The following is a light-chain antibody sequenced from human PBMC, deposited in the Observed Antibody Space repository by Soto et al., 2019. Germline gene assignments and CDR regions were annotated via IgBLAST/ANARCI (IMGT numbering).Light chain of an antibody. J-gene: IGKJ1*01. CDR2: KAS. V-gene: IGKV1-5*03. Sequence: DIQMTQSPSSLSASVGDRVTITCRASQSISSYLNWYQRKPVKAPKLLIYKASTLKSGVPSRFSGSGSGTEFTLTISSLQPDDFATYYCQHYNSYSEAFGQGTKVDIK. CDR1: QSISSY. CDR3: QHYNSYSEA.